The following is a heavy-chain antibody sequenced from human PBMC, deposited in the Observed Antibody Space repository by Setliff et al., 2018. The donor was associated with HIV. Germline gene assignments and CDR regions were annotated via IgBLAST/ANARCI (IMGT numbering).Heavy chain of an antibody. CDR1: GGTFINSA. Sequence: SVKVSCKASGGTFINSAFNWVRQAPGQGLEWMGSIIPIFGTGNYAQNFQGRVTITADGSTSTAYMELASLRSEDTAVYYCATGRHYYDSSDYPANPFDVWGEGMLVTVSS. CDR2: IIPIFGTG. D-gene: IGHD3-22*01. CDR3: ATGRHYYDSSDYPANPFDV. V-gene: IGHV1-69*13. J-gene: IGHJ3*01.